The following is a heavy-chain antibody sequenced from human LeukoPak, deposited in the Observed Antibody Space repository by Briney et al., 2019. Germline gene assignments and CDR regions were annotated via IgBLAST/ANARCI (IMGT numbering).Heavy chain of an antibody. CDR2: INSDGSST. Sequence: GGSLRLSCAASGFTFSSYWMHWVRQAPGKGLVWVSRINSDGSSTSYADSVKGRFTISRDNAKNTLYLQMNSLRAEDTAVYYCAKVFLGSGSYYYYYMDVWGKGTTVTISS. CDR3: AKVFLGSGSYYYYYMDV. CDR1: GFTFSSYW. D-gene: IGHD1-26*01. V-gene: IGHV3-74*01. J-gene: IGHJ6*03.